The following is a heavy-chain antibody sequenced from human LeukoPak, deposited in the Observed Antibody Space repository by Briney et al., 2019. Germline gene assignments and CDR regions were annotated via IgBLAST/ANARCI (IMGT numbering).Heavy chain of an antibody. CDR2: INPNSGGT. CDR1: GYTFSGYY. Sequence: ASVKVSCKASGYTFSGYYMHWVRQAPGQGLEWMGWINPNSGGTKYAQKFQGRVTMTRDTSISTAYMELSRLRSDDTAVYYCARETSARYCSSTSCLGWFDPWGQGTLVTVSS. V-gene: IGHV1-2*02. D-gene: IGHD2-2*01. J-gene: IGHJ5*02. CDR3: ARETSARYCSSTSCLGWFDP.